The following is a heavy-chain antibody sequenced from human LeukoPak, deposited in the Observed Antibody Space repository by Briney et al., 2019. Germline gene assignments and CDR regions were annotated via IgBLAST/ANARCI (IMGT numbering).Heavy chain of an antibody. CDR3: ARGRYSSGYVADY. V-gene: IGHV3-74*01. Sequence: RSGGSLRLSCAASGITFSSYWMHWVRQAPGKGLVWVSRINNDGSGITYADSVKGRFTISRDNAKYTLYLQMNSLRAEDTAVYYCARGRYSSGYVADYWGQGTLVTVSS. J-gene: IGHJ4*02. CDR2: INNDGSGI. D-gene: IGHD5-18*01. CDR1: GITFSSYW.